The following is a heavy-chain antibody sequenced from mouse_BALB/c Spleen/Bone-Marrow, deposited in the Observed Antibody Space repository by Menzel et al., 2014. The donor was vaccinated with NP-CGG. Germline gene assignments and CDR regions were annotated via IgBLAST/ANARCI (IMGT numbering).Heavy chain of an antibody. CDR1: GYTFTDYA. J-gene: IGHJ4*01. CDR3: ASGNYYYAMDY. Sequence: QVQLQQSGAELVRPGVSVKISCKGSGYTFTDYAMHWVKQSHAKSLEWIGVISTYYGDASYNQKFKGKATITVDKSSSTAYMELARLTSEDSAIYYCASGNYYYAMDYWGQGTSVTVSS. D-gene: IGHD2-1*01. CDR2: ISTYYGDA. V-gene: IGHV1S137*01.